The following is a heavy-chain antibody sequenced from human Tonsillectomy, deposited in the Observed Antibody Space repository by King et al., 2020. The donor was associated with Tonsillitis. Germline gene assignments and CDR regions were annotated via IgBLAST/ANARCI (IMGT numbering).Heavy chain of an antibody. CDR2: ITSSSSYI. CDR1: GFTFSSYS. D-gene: IGHD2-21*02. Sequence: DVQLVESGGGLVKPGGSLRLSCAASGFTFSSYSMNWVRQAPGKGLEWVSSITSSSSYIYYADSVKGRFTISRDNAKNSLYLQMNSLRAEDTAVYYCAREFLGDSIYGMDVWGQGTTVTVSS. V-gene: IGHV3-21*06. CDR3: AREFLGDSIYGMDV. J-gene: IGHJ6*02.